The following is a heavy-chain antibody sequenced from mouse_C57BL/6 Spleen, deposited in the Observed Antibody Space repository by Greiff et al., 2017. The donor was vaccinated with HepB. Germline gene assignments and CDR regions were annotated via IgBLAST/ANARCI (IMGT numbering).Heavy chain of an antibody. D-gene: IGHD1-1*01. CDR3: ARPAVVATGDAMDY. CDR2: INPSSGYT. CDR1: GYTFTSYT. J-gene: IGHJ4*01. Sequence: VQLQQSGAELARPGASVKMSCKASGYTFTSYTMHWVKQRPGQGLEWIGYINPSSGYTKYNQKFKDKATLTADKSSSTAYMQLSSLTSEDSAVYYCARPAVVATGDAMDYWGQGTSVTVSS. V-gene: IGHV1-4*01.